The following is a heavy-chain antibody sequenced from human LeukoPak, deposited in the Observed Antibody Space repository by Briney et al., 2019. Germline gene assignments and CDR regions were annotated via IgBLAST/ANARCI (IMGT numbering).Heavy chain of an antibody. V-gene: IGHV1-69*01. CDR3: ARTPYNNYYYYMDV. Sequence: SVKVSCKASGGTFSSYAISWVRQAPGQGLEWMGGIIPIFGTANYAQKFHVRVTITADESTSTAYMELSSLRSEDTAVYYCARTPYNNYYYYMDVWGKGTTVTVSS. CDR1: GGTFSSYA. D-gene: IGHD3-10*01. CDR2: IIPIFGTA. J-gene: IGHJ6*03.